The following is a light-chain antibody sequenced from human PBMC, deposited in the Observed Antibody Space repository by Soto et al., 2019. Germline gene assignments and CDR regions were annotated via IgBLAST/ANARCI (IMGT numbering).Light chain of an antibody. CDR1: SSDIGAYDY. CDR3: FSFTTTITHV. J-gene: IGLJ1*01. V-gene: IGLV2-14*01. CDR2: EVN. Sequence: QSALTQPASLSGSPGQSITISCTGTSSDIGAYDYVSWFQQHPGKAPKLMISEVNNRPSGVSNRFSGSKSGNTAYLTISGLQVKDETEYFCFSFTTTITHVLGTGTKVTVL.